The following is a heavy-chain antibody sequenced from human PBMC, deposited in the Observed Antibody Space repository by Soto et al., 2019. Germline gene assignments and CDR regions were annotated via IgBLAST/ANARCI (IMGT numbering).Heavy chain of an antibody. Sequence: ASVKVSCKASGYTFTYRYLHWVRRAPGQALEWMGWITPFNGNTNYAQKFQDRVTITRDRSMSTAYMELSSLRSEDTAMYYCAGHRYYYDSSGQGDAFDIWGQGTMVTVS. J-gene: IGHJ3*02. D-gene: IGHD3-22*01. CDR3: AGHRYYYDSSGQGDAFDI. CDR1: GYTFTYRY. V-gene: IGHV1-45*02. CDR2: ITPFNGNT.